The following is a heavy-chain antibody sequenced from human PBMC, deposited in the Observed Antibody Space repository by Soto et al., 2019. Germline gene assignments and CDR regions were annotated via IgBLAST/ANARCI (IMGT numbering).Heavy chain of an antibody. CDR3: AREYVVRALGALGTYYYHGMDV. Sequence: EVQLVESGGGLVQPGGSLRLSCAASGFTFSSYWMHWVRQAPGQGLVWVSRIHSDGSSTTYADSVKGRFTISRDNAKNMLYLQMSSLSVEDTAVYYCAREYVVRALGALGTYYYHGMDVWGQGTTVTVAS. CDR2: IHSDGSST. V-gene: IGHV3-74*03. D-gene: IGHD3-10*01. CDR1: GFTFSSYW. J-gene: IGHJ6*02.